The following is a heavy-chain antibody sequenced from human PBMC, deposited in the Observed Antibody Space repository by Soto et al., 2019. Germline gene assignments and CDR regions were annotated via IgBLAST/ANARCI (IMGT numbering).Heavy chain of an antibody. D-gene: IGHD2-15*01. Sequence: ESGGGLVQPGGSLRLSCAASGFTFSHYWMSWVRQAPGKGLEWVANIKEDGSEKYYVDSVKGRFTISRDNTKNSVYLQMNSLRAEDTAVYYCARDQNSGGSDYWGQGTLVTVSS. CDR2: IKEDGSEK. CDR3: ARDQNSGGSDY. CDR1: GFTFSHYW. V-gene: IGHV3-7*01. J-gene: IGHJ4*02.